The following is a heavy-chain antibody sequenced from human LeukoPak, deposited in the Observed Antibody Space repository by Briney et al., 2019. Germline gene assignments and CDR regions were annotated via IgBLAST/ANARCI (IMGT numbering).Heavy chain of an antibody. CDR1: GGTFSSYA. V-gene: IGHV1-69*04. CDR3: ARAQTGRYSGSYSSLPDS. Sequence: SVKVSCKASGGTFSSYAISWVRQAPGQGLEWMGRIIPILGIANYAQKFQGRVTITADKSTSTAYMELSSLRSEDTAVYYCARAQTGRYSGSYSSLPDSWGQGTMVTVSS. D-gene: IGHD1-26*01. J-gene: IGHJ3*01. CDR2: IIPILGIA.